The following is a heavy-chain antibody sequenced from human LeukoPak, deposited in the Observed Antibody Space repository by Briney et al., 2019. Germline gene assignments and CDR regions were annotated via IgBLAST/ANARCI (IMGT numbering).Heavy chain of an antibody. Sequence: QAGGSLRLSCAASGFTFSSYAMSWVRQAPGKGLEWVSAVSGSGGSTYYADSVKGRFTISRDNAKKTLYLEMNSLRMEDTAIYYCATSRVFDYWGQGTLVTVSS. CDR1: GFTFSSYA. J-gene: IGHJ4*02. CDR3: ATSRVFDY. CDR2: VSGSGGST. V-gene: IGHV3-23*01.